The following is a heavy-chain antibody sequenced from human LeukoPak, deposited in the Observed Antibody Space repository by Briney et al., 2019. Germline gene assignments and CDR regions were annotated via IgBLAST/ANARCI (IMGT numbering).Heavy chain of an antibody. D-gene: IGHD2-2*02. V-gene: IGHV1-8*01. CDR3: ARGLCPYGTSCYTGWFDP. Sequence: ASVKVSCKASGYTFTSYDINWVRQATGQGLEWMGWMNPNSGNTGYAQKFQGRVTMTRNTSISTAYMELSSLRSEDTAVYYCARGLCPYGTSCYTGWFDPWGREPWSPSPQ. CDR1: GYTFTSYD. J-gene: IGHJ5*02. CDR2: MNPNSGNT.